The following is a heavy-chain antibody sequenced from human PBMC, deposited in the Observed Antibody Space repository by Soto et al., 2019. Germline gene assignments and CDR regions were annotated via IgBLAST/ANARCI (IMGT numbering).Heavy chain of an antibody. J-gene: IGHJ6*02. D-gene: IGHD2-15*01. Sequence: QVQLVQSGAEVKKPGSSVKVSCKASGGTFSSYAISWVRQAPGQGLEWMGGIIPIFGTANYAQKFQGRVTITADKSTSTAYMELSSLRSEDTAVYYCARPRVAGSRLLHGMDVWGHGTTVTVSS. CDR1: GGTFSSYA. CDR2: IIPIFGTA. CDR3: ARPRVAGSRLLHGMDV. V-gene: IGHV1-69*06.